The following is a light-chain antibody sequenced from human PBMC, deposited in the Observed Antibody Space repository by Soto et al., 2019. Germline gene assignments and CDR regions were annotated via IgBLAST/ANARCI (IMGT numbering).Light chain of an antibody. Sequence: DIQMTQSPSTLSASVGDRVTITCRASQSSSSWLAWYQQKPGKAPKLLIYKASTLQSGVPSRFSGSGSGKEFTLDISSLQPDDFATYYCQQYNDNWTFGQGTKVEIK. CDR2: KAS. V-gene: IGKV1-5*03. CDR1: QSSSSW. J-gene: IGKJ1*01. CDR3: QQYNDNWT.